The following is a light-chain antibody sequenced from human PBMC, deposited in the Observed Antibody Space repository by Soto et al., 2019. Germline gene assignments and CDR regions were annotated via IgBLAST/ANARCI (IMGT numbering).Light chain of an antibody. CDR3: ATWDDSVISPV. CDR2: LNN. V-gene: IGLV1-47*01. CDR1: SSNIGINF. Sequence: QSVLTQPPSASGTPGQRVTISCSGSSSNIGINFVSWYQQVPGTAPKLLIYLNNERPSGVPDRFSGSKSGTSASLAISGRRYEDEADYYCATWDDSVISPVFGGGTKLTVL. J-gene: IGLJ3*02.